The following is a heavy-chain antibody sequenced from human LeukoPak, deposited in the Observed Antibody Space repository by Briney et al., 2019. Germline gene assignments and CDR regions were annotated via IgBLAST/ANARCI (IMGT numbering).Heavy chain of an antibody. D-gene: IGHD2-2*01. CDR3: ARGYCISTSCIDY. CDR1: GFTFSSYS. V-gene: IGHV3-21*01. J-gene: IGHJ4*02. Sequence: GGSLRLSCAASGFTFSSYSMNWVRQAPGKGLEGGSAISSSSSYIYYADSVKGRFTISRDNAKNSLYLQMNSLRAEDTAVYYCARGYCISTSCIDYWGQGTLVTVSS. CDR2: ISSSSSYI.